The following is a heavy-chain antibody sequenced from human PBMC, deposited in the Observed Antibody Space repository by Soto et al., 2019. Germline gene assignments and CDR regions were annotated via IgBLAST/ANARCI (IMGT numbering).Heavy chain of an antibody. Sequence: QVQLQESGPGLMKPSETLSLTCTVSGGSISSYYWTWIRQPPGKGLEWIGYIYYSGSTNYNPSLKSRVTISVDTSKNQFSLKLSSVTAADTAVYYCARDQSSTSCYDHWGQGTLVTVSS. CDR2: IYYSGST. CDR1: GGSISSYY. CDR3: ARDQSSTSCYDH. J-gene: IGHJ4*02. V-gene: IGHV4-59*01. D-gene: IGHD2-2*01.